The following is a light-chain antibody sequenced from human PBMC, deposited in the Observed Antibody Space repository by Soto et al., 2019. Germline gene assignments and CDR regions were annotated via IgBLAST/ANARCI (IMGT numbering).Light chain of an antibody. Sequence: VLTQSQATLSMSPVNRANLSCRASQTVIRNYLAWHQQKPGQTPRLLVYGASSRATGIPDRFSGSGSGTDFTLTISRLEPEDFAVYYCQQHGTSPITFGQGTRLEIK. CDR2: GAS. J-gene: IGKJ5*01. CDR1: QTVIRNY. CDR3: QQHGTSPIT. V-gene: IGKV3-20*01.